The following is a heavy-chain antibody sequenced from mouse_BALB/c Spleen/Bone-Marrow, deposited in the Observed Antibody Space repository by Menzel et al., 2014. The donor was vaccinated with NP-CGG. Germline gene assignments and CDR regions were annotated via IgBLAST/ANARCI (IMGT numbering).Heavy chain of an antibody. Sequence: EVMLVESGGGLVKPGGSLKLSCAASGFTFSSYGVSWVRQTPEKRLGWVATISNGGNYTYYPDSVKGRFTISRDNANNTLYLQMSSLRSEDTAMYYCTRQRGDYAMDYWGQGTSVTISS. CDR3: TRQRGDYAMDY. D-gene: IGHD1-1*02. V-gene: IGHV5-9-3*01. CDR2: ISNGGNYT. J-gene: IGHJ4*01. CDR1: GFTFSSYG.